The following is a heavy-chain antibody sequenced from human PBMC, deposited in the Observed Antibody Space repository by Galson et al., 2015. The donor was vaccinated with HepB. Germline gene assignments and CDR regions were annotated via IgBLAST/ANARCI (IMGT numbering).Heavy chain of an antibody. CDR3: ATEGSNWDYGDAFDI. V-gene: IGHV1-24*01. CDR2: FDPENGET. Sequence: SVKVSCKVSGHALSGLSMHWVRQAPGKGLEWMGGFDPENGETIYAQNFQGRLTITEDTSTDTAYMGLTSLRSGDTAVYYCATEGSNWDYGDAFDIWGQGTLVTVSS. D-gene: IGHD1-7*01. J-gene: IGHJ3*02. CDR1: GHALSGLS.